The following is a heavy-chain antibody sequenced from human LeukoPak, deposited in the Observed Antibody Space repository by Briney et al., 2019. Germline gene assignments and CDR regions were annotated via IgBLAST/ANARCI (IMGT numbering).Heavy chain of an antibody. CDR1: GYTFTSYG. Sequence: GASVKVSCKASGYTFTSYGISWVRQAPGQGLEWMGWISAYNGNANYAQKLQGRVTMTTDTSTSTAYMELRSLRSDDTAVYYCARDGSEYYYDSSGYYPDFDYWGQGTLVTVSS. CDR3: ARDGSEYYYDSSGYYPDFDY. V-gene: IGHV1-18*01. D-gene: IGHD3-22*01. J-gene: IGHJ4*02. CDR2: ISAYNGNA.